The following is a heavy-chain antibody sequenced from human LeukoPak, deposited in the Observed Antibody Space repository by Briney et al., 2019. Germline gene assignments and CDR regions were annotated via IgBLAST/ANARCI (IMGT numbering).Heavy chain of an antibody. CDR1: EFTFKWCV. CDR2: IKSETDGGTT. D-gene: IGHD3-10*01. J-gene: IGHJ3*02. Sequence: GGSLRLSCAASEFTFKWCVMHWVRQTPGKGLEWVGRIKSETDGGTTDYAAPVKGRFTISRDDSKNTLYLQMNSLKTEDTAVYYCTTGMVGVGAFDIWGQGSMVTVSS. V-gene: IGHV3-15*01. CDR3: TTGMVGVGAFDI.